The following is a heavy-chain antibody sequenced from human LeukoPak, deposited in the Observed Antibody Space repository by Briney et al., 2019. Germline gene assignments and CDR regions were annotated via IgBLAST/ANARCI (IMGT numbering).Heavy chain of an antibody. Sequence: SETLSLTCTVSGGSMSYSYWSWIRQPPGKGLEWLGYIYFTGSSKPNPSLRSRVTISLDTSKNQLSLRLTSVTAADTAVYYCARRRQITYFSPYAFDPWGQGTMVTVSS. D-gene: IGHD2/OR15-2a*01. J-gene: IGHJ3*01. CDR2: IYFTGSS. V-gene: IGHV4-59*08. CDR3: ARRRQITYFSPYAFDP. CDR1: GGSMSYSY.